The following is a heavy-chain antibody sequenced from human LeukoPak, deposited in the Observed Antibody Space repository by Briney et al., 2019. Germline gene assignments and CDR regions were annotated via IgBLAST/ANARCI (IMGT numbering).Heavy chain of an antibody. D-gene: IGHD1-26*01. CDR3: ARQGAPNAFDI. Sequence: GESLKISCKGSGYSFTSYWIGWVRQMPGKGLEWMGIIYPGDSDRRYSPSFEGQVIISVDKSINTAYLQWSSLKASDTAMYYRARQGAPNAFDIWGQGTLVTVSS. J-gene: IGHJ3*02. V-gene: IGHV5-51*01. CDR2: IYPGDSDR. CDR1: GYSFTSYW.